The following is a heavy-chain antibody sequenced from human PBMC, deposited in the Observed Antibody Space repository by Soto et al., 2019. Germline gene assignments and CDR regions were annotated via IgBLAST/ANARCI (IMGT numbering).Heavy chain of an antibody. D-gene: IGHD3-3*01. J-gene: IGHJ5*02. V-gene: IGHV1-18*01. CDR1: GGTFSSKS. CDR3: ARERPLYDFWSGYNGHWFDP. CDR2: ISANNGTT. Sequence: ASVKVSWKAPGGTFSSKSISWVRQAPGQRLEWMGWISANNGTTNCAQKLQGRVTMTTDKPTSTAYMELRSLRSDDTAVYYCARERPLYDFWSGYNGHWFDPWGQGTLVTVSS.